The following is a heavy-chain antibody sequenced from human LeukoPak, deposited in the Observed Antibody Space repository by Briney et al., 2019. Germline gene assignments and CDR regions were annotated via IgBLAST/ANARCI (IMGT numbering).Heavy chain of an antibody. D-gene: IGHD6-13*01. CDR2: INPNSGGT. Sequence: ASVKVSCKASGYTFTGYYMHWVRQAPGQGLEWMGWINPNSGGTNYAQKFQGRVTMTRDTSISTAYMELSRLRSDDTAVYYCARDAIAAAGKVNYYYYYMDVWGKGTTVTVSS. V-gene: IGHV1-2*02. J-gene: IGHJ6*03. CDR3: ARDAIAAAGKVNYYYYYMDV. CDR1: GYTFTGYY.